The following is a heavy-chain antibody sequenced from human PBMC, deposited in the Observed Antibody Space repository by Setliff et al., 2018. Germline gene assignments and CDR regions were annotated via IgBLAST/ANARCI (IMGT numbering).Heavy chain of an antibody. CDR3: ARMSRYSEFWSGYAEDYYSSYIDV. Sequence: SETLSLTCAVYGGSFSGNYWSWIRQPPGKGLEWIGEINHSGSTNYNPSLKSRVTISVDTSKNQFSLKLSSVTAADTAVYYCARMSRYSEFWSGYAEDYYSSYIDVWGTGATVTVSS. D-gene: IGHD3-3*01. V-gene: IGHV4-34*01. CDR2: INHSGST. J-gene: IGHJ6*03. CDR1: GGSFSGNY.